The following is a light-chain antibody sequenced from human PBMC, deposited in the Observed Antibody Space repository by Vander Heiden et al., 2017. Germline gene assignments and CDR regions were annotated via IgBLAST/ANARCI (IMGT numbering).Light chain of an antibody. CDR2: KAS. V-gene: IGKV1-5*03. J-gene: IGKJ1*01. CDR1: QSISSW. Sequence: DILMPQSPSTLSASVGDRVTITCRASQSISSWLAWYQQKPGKAPKLLIYKASSLESGVPSRFSGSGSGTEFTLTISSLQPDDFATYYCQQYNSYWTFGQGTKVEIK. CDR3: QQYNSYWT.